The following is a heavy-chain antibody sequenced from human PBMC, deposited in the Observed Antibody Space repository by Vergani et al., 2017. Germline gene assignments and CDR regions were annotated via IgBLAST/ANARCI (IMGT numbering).Heavy chain of an antibody. J-gene: IGHJ4*02. CDR3: ARGGRQWLGRTYFDY. CDR1: GGSFSGYY. V-gene: IGHV4-34*01. Sequence: QVQLQQWGAGMLKPSETLSLTCAVYGGSFSGYYWSWIRQPPGKGLEWIGEINHSGSTNYNPPLKSRVTISVDTSTNQFSLKLSSVTAADTAVYYCARGGRQWLGRTYFDYWGQGTLVTVSS. D-gene: IGHD6-19*01. CDR2: INHSGST.